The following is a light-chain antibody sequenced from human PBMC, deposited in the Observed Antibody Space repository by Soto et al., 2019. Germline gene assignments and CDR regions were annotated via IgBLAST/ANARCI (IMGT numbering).Light chain of an antibody. J-gene: IGKJ1*01. CDR1: QSISSY. Sequence: DIQMTQSPSSLSASVGDRVTITCRASQSISSYLNWYQQKPGKAPKLLIYAASRLPSGVPSRFSGSGSGTDFTLTISSLQPEDFATYYCQQSYSTPRTFGQGTKVEIK. CDR2: AAS. V-gene: IGKV1-39*01. CDR3: QQSYSTPRT.